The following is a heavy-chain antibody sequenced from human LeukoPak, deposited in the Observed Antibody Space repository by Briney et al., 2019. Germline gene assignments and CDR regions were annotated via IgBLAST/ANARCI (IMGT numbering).Heavy chain of an antibody. V-gene: IGHV4-39*01. J-gene: IGHJ4*02. Sequence: SETLSLTCTVSGGSISSSSYYWGWIRQPPGKGLEWIGSIFYSGSTFYNPSLKSRVTISVDTSKNQFSLKLSSVTAADTAVYYCARHSSSGQGTHFDYWGQGTLVTVSS. CDR3: ARHSSSGQGTHFDY. D-gene: IGHD6-19*01. CDR1: GGSISSSSYY. CDR2: IFYSGST.